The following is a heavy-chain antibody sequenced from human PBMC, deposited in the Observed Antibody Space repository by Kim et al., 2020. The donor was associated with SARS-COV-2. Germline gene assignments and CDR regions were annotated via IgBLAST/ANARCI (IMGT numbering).Heavy chain of an antibody. CDR2: INPSGGST. J-gene: IGHJ4*02. D-gene: IGHD3-3*01. Sequence: ASVKVSCKASGYTFTSYYMHWVRQAPGQGLEWMGIINPSGGSTSYAQKFQGRVTMTRDTSTSTVYMELSSLRSEDTAVYYCASRENEWLPFDYWGQGTLVTVSS. CDR1: GYTFTSYY. CDR3: ASRENEWLPFDY. V-gene: IGHV1-46*01.